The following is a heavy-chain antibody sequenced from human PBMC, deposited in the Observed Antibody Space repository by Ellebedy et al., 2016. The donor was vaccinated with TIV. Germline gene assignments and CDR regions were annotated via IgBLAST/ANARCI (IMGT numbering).Heavy chain of an antibody. D-gene: IGHD5-24*01. CDR1: GGSISSGGYS. V-gene: IGHV4-30-2*01. CDR2: IYHSGST. Sequence: SETLSLTCAVSGGSISSGGYSWSWIRQPPGKGLEWIGYIYHSGSTYYNPSLKSRVTISVDKSKNQFSLKLSSVTAADTAVYYCARTEEMATSRFDYWGQGTLVTVSS. CDR3: ARTEEMATSRFDY. J-gene: IGHJ4*02.